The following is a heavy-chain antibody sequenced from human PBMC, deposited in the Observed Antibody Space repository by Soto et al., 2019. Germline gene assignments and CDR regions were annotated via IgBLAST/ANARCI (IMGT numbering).Heavy chain of an antibody. Sequence: QVQLVQSGAEVKKPGASVKVSCKASGYTFTSHGITWLRQAPGQGLEWMGWTSGHNGNPKYAQNLQGRVTMTTDTSTSTAYMELRILRSDDTAVYYCARDGAALLWFGELLPWFDPWGQGTLVTVSS. CDR3: ARDGAALLWFGELLPWFDP. CDR1: GYTFTSHG. J-gene: IGHJ5*02. CDR2: TSGHNGNP. V-gene: IGHV1-18*01. D-gene: IGHD3-10*01.